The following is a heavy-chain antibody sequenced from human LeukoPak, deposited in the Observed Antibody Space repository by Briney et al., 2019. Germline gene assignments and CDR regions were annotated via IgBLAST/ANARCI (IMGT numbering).Heavy chain of an antibody. CDR3: TRVTLRGSKYNWFDP. CDR2: IIPILGIA. Sequence: ASVKVSCKASGGTFSSYAISWVRQAPGQGLEWMGRIIPILGIANYAQKFQGRVTITADKSTSTAYMELSGLTYDDTAVYYCTRVTLRGSKYNWFDPWGQGTHVSVSS. D-gene: IGHD1-26*01. CDR1: GGTFSSYA. J-gene: IGHJ5*02. V-gene: IGHV1-69*04.